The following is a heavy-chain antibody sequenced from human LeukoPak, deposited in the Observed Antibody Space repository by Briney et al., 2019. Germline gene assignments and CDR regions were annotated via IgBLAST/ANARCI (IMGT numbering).Heavy chain of an antibody. D-gene: IGHD6-13*01. Sequence: GGSLRLSCAAAGFKVDDYGMGWVRHAPGKGLEWDSGINWNGGSTNYAESGKGRFTTAREKAKNCLYMQMVRERTEETDIYYCARGAAGPTFAYWGQGTLVTVSS. CDR1: GFKVDDYG. V-gene: IGHV3-20*04. CDR3: ARGAAGPTFAY. CDR2: INWNGGST. J-gene: IGHJ4*02.